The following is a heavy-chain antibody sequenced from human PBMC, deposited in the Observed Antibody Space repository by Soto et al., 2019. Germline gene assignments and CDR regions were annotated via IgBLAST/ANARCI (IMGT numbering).Heavy chain of an antibody. D-gene: IGHD3-10*01. V-gene: IGHV4-59*08. Sequence: SETLCVTCTVAGGSISSYYWSWIRQPPGKGLEWIGYIYHSGSTNYNPSLKSRVTISVDTSKNQFSLKLSSVTAADTAVYYCARHSFTSLLWFGELHWFDPWGQGTLVTVSS. CDR3: ARHSFTSLLWFGELHWFDP. CDR1: GGSISSYY. J-gene: IGHJ5*02. CDR2: IYHSGST.